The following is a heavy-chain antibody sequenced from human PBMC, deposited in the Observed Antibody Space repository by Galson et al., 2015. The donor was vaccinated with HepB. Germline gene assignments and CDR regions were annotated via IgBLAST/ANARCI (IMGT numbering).Heavy chain of an antibody. J-gene: IGHJ6*02. V-gene: IGHV1-2*04. Sequence: SVKVSCKASGYTFTDYYMHWVRQAPGQGLEWMGWINPNSGGTNYAQKFQGWATMTRDTSISTAYMELSRLRSDDTAVYYCARSGVPAAIGVPFQYYGMDVWGQGTTVTVSS. CDR1: GYTFTDYY. CDR2: INPNSGGT. CDR3: ARSGVPAAIGVPFQYYGMDV. D-gene: IGHD2-2*02.